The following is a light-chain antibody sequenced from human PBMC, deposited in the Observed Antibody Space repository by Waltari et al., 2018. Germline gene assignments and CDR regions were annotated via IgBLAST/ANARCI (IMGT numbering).Light chain of an antibody. CDR3: CSYVGSHTNWV. CDR1: SSDVGDYNF. Sequence: QSALTQPRPVSGSPGQSVTISCTGISSDVGDYNFFPWYQQHPGKAPKLMIHDVSKRPSGVPDRFSGSKSGNTASLTISGLQAEDEAEYYCCSYVGSHTNWVFGGGTKLTVL. V-gene: IGLV2-11*01. CDR2: DVS. J-gene: IGLJ3*02.